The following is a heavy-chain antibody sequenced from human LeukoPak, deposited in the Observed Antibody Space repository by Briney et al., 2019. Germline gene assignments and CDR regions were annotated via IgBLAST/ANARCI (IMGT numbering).Heavy chain of an antibody. CDR3: ARNYGDYDSTDY. D-gene: IGHD4-17*01. CDR2: IYYSGST. V-gene: IGHV4-59*01. J-gene: IGHJ4*02. Sequence: SETLSLTRTVSGGSISSYYWSWIRQPPGKGLDWIGYIYYSGSTNYNPSLKSRVTISVDTSKNQFSLKLSSVTAADTAVYYCARNYGDYDSTDYWGQGTLVTVSS. CDR1: GGSISSYY.